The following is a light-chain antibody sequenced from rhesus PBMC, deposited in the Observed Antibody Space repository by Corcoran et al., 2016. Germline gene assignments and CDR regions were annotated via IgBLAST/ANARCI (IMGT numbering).Light chain of an antibody. CDR3: QQGYSTPFT. CDR1: QGISNA. J-gene: IGKJ3*01. CDR2: AAS. Sequence: DIQMSQSPSSLSASVGDKVTITCRASQGISNALAWYQQKPGKAPKLLIYAASSLESGVPSRVSGSRSGTDFTLTISSLPPEYFATYFCQQGYSTPFTFGPGTKLDIK. V-gene: IGKV1-33*02.